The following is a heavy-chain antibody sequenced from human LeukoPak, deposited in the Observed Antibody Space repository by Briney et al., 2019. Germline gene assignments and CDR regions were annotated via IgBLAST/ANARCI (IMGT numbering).Heavy chain of an antibody. CDR2: ISYDGSNK. V-gene: IGHV3-30*03. D-gene: IGHD2-21*02. CDR1: GFTFSSYG. Sequence: GRSLRLSCAASGFTFSSYGMHWVRQAPGKGLEWVAVISYDGSNKYYADSVKGRFTISRDNSKNTLYLQMNSLRADDTGVYYCVREGLLVTPDTFDLWGQGTMVTVSA. J-gene: IGHJ3*01. CDR3: VREGLLVTPDTFDL.